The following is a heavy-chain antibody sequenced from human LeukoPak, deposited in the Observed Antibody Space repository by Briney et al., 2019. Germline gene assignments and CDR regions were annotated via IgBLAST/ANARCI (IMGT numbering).Heavy chain of an antibody. D-gene: IGHD3-10*01. J-gene: IGHJ4*02. CDR1: GGSISSSSYY. CDR2: IYYSGST. V-gene: IGHV4-39*01. CDR3: ARAGYGSGSYYRTDFDY. Sequence: PSETLSLTCTVSGGSISSSSYYWGWIRQPPGKGLEWIGSIYYSGSTYYNPSLKSRVTISVDTSKNQFSLKLSSVTAADTAVYYCARAGYGSGSYYRTDFDYWGQGTLVTVSS.